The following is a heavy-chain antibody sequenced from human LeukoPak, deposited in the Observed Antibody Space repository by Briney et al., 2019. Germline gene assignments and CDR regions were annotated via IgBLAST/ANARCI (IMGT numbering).Heavy chain of an antibody. D-gene: IGHD1-26*01. Sequence: GGSLRLSCAASGFTFSSSAMSWVRQAPGKGLEWVSAISGSGGSTYYADSVKGRFTISRDNAKNSLYLQMNSLRAEDTALYYCARDGSGSYYVEVLVAFDYWGQGTLVTVSS. CDR3: ARDGSGSYYVEVLVAFDY. CDR2: ISGSGGST. V-gene: IGHV3-23*01. J-gene: IGHJ4*02. CDR1: GFTFSSSA.